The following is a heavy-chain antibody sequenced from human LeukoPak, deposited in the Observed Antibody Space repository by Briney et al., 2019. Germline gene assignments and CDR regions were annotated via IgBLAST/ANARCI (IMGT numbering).Heavy chain of an antibody. CDR2: INPNSGGT. CDR1: GYTFTGYY. D-gene: IGHD3-10*01. CDR3: ARDVNYYYGSGSPLDY. Sequence: ASVKVSCKASGYTFTGYYMHWVRQAPGQGLEWMGWINPNSGGTNYAQKFQGRVTMTRDTSISTAYMELSRLRSDDTAVYYCARDVNYYYGSGSPLDYLGQGTLVTVSS. J-gene: IGHJ4*02. V-gene: IGHV1-2*02.